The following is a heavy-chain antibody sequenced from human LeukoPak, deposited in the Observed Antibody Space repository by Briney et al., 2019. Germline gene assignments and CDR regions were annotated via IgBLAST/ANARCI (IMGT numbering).Heavy chain of an antibody. J-gene: IGHJ4*02. Sequence: GGSLRLSCAASGFTFSSYSMNWVRQAPGKGLEWVSSISSSSSYIYYADSVKGRFTISRDNAKNSLYLQMDSLRAEDTAVYYCARGSTYYDSSGQVPFDYWGQGTLVTVSS. CDR1: GFTFSSYS. CDR3: ARGSTYYDSSGQVPFDY. V-gene: IGHV3-21*01. CDR2: ISSSSSYI. D-gene: IGHD3-22*01.